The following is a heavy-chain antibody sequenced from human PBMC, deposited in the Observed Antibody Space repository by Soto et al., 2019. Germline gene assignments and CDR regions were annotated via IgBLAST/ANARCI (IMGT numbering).Heavy chain of an antibody. CDR2: IYHSGST. D-gene: IGHD3-10*01. CDR1: GGSISSGGDS. J-gene: IGHJ4*02. V-gene: IGHV4-30-2*01. CDR3: ARENNVLPGGYFDY. Sequence: PSETLSLTCGVAGGSISSGGDSWSWIRQPPGKGLEWIGYIYHSGSTYYNPSLKSRVTISVDRSKNQFSLKLSSVTAADTAVYYCARENNVLPGGYFDYWGQGTLVTVSS.